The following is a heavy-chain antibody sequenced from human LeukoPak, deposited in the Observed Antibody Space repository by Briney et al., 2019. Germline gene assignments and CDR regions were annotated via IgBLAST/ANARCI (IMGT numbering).Heavy chain of an antibody. CDR2: INHSGST. CDR3: ARGFYGSSPAIDAPTGAYYYYMDV. CDR1: GGSFSGYY. D-gene: IGHD3-10*01. J-gene: IGHJ6*03. Sequence: PSETLSLTCAVHGGSFSGYYWGWIRQPPGKGLEWIGEINHSGSTNYNPSLKSRVTISVDTSKNQFSLKLSSVTAADTAVYYCARGFYGSSPAIDAPTGAYYYYMDVWGKGTTVTVSS. V-gene: IGHV4-34*01.